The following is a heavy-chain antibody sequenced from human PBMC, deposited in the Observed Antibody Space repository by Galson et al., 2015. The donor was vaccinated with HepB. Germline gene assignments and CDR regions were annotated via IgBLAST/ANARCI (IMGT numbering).Heavy chain of an antibody. J-gene: IGHJ5*01. CDR3: ARVHLLRRAINWFGL. Sequence: SVKVSCKASGYTFNGYYMHWVRPASGQGLEWMGRINPNSGGTNYAQKFQGRVTMTRDTSISTAYMDLSRLKSDDTSVYYCARVHLLRRAINWFGLWGQGTLVTVSS. CDR1: GYTFNGYY. D-gene: IGHD2-2*01. CDR2: INPNSGGT. V-gene: IGHV1-2*02.